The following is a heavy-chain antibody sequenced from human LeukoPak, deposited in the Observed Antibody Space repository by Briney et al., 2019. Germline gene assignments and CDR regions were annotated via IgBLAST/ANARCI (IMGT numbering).Heavy chain of an antibody. CDR3: ARGSGWPFGG. CDR2: MSYDGSNK. D-gene: IGHD6-19*01. V-gene: IGHV3-30*04. CDR1: GFTFSSYA. Sequence: PGRSLRLSCAASGFTFSSYAMHWVRQAPGKGLEWVAVMSYDGSNKYYADSVKGRFTISRDNSKNTLYLQVNSLRAEDTAVYYCARGSGWPFGGWGQGTLVTVSS. J-gene: IGHJ4*02.